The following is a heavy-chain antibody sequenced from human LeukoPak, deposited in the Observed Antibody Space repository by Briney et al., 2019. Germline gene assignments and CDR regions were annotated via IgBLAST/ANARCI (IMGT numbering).Heavy chain of an antibody. V-gene: IGHV4-59*01. CDR1: GGSISSYY. D-gene: IGHD1-1*01. CDR2: IYDSGST. Sequence: SETLSLTCTVSGGSISSYYWSWIRQPPGKGLEWIGYIYDSGSTNYNPSLKSRVTISVDTSKNQFALKLSSVTAADTAVYYCARVGGTNYYYYGMDVWGQGTTVTVSS. J-gene: IGHJ6*02. CDR3: ARVGGTNYYYYGMDV.